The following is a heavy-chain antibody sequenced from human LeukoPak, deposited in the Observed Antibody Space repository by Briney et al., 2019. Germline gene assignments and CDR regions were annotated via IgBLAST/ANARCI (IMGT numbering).Heavy chain of an antibody. CDR1: GFTFSDYY. D-gene: IGHD4-11*01. Sequence: GGSLRLSYAASGFTFSDYYMSWIRQAPGEGLEWVSYISSSGSTIYHADSVKGRFTISRDNAKNSLYLQMNSLRAEDTAVYYCARGEDDYSNYELRRTPSITPEYFQHWGQGTLVTVSS. CDR2: ISSSGSTI. V-gene: IGHV3-11*04. CDR3: ARGEDDYSNYELRRTPSITPEYFQH. J-gene: IGHJ1*01.